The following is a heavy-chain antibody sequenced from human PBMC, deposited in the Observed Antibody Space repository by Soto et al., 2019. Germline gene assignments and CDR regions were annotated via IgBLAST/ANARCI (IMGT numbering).Heavy chain of an antibody. CDR3: ARDYSSGWLY. Sequence: SETLSLTCAVSGYSISSGYYWGWIRQSPGKGLEWIGSIYHSGSTYYNPSLKSRLTISVDTSKNQFSLKLSSVTAADTAVYYCARDYSSGWLYWGQGTLVTVSS. D-gene: IGHD6-19*01. CDR2: IYHSGST. CDR1: GYSISSGYY. V-gene: IGHV4-38-2*02. J-gene: IGHJ4*02.